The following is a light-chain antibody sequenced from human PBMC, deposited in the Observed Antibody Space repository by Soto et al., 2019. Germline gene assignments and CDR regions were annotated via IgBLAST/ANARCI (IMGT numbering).Light chain of an antibody. CDR1: QSISSW. Sequence: DIQMTQSPSTLSASVGDRVTITCRASQSISSWLAWYQQKAGKAPKLLIYDASTLESGVPSRFSGSGSRTEFTLTISSLQPDDFATYYCQEYNSWRGEWTFGQGTKVDIK. CDR3: QEYNSWRGEWT. J-gene: IGKJ1*01. V-gene: IGKV1-5*01. CDR2: DAS.